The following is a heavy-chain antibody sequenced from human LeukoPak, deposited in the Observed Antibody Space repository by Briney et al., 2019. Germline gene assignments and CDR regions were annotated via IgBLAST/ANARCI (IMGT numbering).Heavy chain of an antibody. CDR3: ARGNSNGGSQYNWFDS. V-gene: IGHV3-7*03. CDR2: IERDGSKQ. D-gene: IGHD3-22*01. Sequence: GGSLRLSCAVSGFTFENYWMDGGRQAPGKGLEGVANIERDGSKQYYGHSVRGRFTTSRDNARNSVYLQMNRLGVEATAVYYCARGNSNGGSQYNWFDSWGPGTLVTVSS. CDR1: GFTFENYW. J-gene: IGHJ5*01.